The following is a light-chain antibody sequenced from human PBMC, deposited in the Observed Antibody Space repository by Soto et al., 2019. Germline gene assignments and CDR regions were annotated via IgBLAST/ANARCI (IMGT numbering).Light chain of an antibody. V-gene: IGLV1-40*01. CDR1: SSNIGAGYD. Sequence: QLVLTQPPSVSGAPGQRVTIPCTGSSSNIGAGYDVQWYQQLPGTAPKLLIFRNSNRPSGVPDRFSGSKSGTSASLAITGLQAEDEADYYCQSYDSSLSGFWVFGGGTKVTVL. CDR3: QSYDSSLSGFWV. J-gene: IGLJ3*02. CDR2: RNS.